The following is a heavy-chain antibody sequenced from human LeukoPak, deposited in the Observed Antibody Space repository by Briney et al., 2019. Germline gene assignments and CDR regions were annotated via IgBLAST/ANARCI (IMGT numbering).Heavy chain of an antibody. D-gene: IGHD4-17*01. Sequence: GASVKVSCKAFGYTFTSYGISWVRQAPGQGLEWMGWISAYNGNTNYAQKLQGRVTMTTDTSTSTAYMELRSLRSDDTAVYYCASGSGSTVTTFLSYWGQGTMVTVSS. CDR1: GYTFTSYG. CDR3: ASGSGSTVTTFLSY. V-gene: IGHV1-18*01. CDR2: ISAYNGNT. J-gene: IGHJ4*02.